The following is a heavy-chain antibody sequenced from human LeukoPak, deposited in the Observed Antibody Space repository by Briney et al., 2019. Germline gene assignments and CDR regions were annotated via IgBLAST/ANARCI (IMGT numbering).Heavy chain of an antibody. D-gene: IGHD3-10*01. V-gene: IGHV3-48*01. CDR3: ARTPASGSYYGGSYYFDY. CDR1: GFTFSSYS. CDR2: ISSSSSTI. Sequence: PGGSLRLSCAASGFTFSSYSMNWVRQAPGKGLEWVSYISSSSSTIYYADSVKGRFTISRDNAKNSLYLQMNSLRAEDTAVYYCARTPASGSYYGGSYYFDYWGQGTLVTVSS. J-gene: IGHJ4*02.